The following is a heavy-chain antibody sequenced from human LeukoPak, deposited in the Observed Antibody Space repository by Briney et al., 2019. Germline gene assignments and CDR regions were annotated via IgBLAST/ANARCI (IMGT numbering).Heavy chain of an antibody. CDR3: ARDPTTTVTTEAIDY. V-gene: IGHV1-69*13. J-gene: IGHJ4*02. CDR1: GGTFSSYA. CDR2: IIPIFGTA. Sequence: GASVKVSCKASGGTFSSYAISWVRQAPGQGLEWMGGIIPIFGTANYAQKFQGRVTITADESTSTAYMELSSLRSEDTAVYYCARDPTTTVTTEAIDYWGQGTLVTVSS. D-gene: IGHD4-17*01.